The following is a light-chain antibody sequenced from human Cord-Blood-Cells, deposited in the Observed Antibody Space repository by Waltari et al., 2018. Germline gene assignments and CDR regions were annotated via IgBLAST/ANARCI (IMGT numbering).Light chain of an antibody. V-gene: IGLV2-14*04. CDR3: SSYTSSSTYVV. Sequence: GSPGQSITISCTGTSSDVGGYNYVSWYQQHPGKAPKLMIYDVSNRPSGVSNRFSGSKSGNTASLTISGLQAEDEADYYCSSYTSSSTYVVFGGGTKLTVL. CDR1: SSDVGGYNY. J-gene: IGLJ2*01. CDR2: DVS.